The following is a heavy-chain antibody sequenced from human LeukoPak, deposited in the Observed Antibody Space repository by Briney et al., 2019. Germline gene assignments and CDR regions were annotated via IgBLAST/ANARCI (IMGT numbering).Heavy chain of an antibody. CDR2: ISDSSHAI. CDR1: GFTFSSYS. V-gene: IGHV3-48*02. J-gene: IGHJ4*02. D-gene: IGHD3-9*01. Sequence: GGSLRLSCAASGFTFSSYSMIWVRQAPGKGLEWVSYISDSSHAIYHADSVKGRFTISRDDAKDSLYLQMNSLRDEDTAVYYCARGKKRYFDWLLSDYFDYWGQGTLVTVSS. CDR3: ARGKKRYFDWLLSDYFDY.